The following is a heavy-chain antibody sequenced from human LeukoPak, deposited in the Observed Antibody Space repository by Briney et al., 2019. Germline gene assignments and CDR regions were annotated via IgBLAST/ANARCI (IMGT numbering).Heavy chain of an antibody. D-gene: IGHD6-19*01. Sequence: GGSLRLSCAASRFTFSSYGMHWVRQAPGKGLEWVAVISYDGSNKYYADSVKGRFTISRDNSKNTLYLQMNSLRAGDTAVYYCAKNPQQWLLTYYFDYWGQGTLVTVSS. CDR2: ISYDGSNK. CDR1: RFTFSSYG. J-gene: IGHJ4*02. V-gene: IGHV3-30*18. CDR3: AKNPQQWLLTYYFDY.